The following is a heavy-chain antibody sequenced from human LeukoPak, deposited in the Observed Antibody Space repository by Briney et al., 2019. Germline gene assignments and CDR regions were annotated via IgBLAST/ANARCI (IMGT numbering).Heavy chain of an antibody. CDR1: GGSFSGYY. V-gene: IGHV4-34*01. CDR2: INHSGST. J-gene: IGHJ6*03. CDR3: AGRSGWYFYYYMDV. D-gene: IGHD6-19*01. Sequence: SETLSLTCAVYGGSFSGYYWSWIRQPPGKGLEWIGEINHSGSTNYSPSLKSRVTISVDTSKNQFSLKLSSVTAADTAVYYCAGRSGWYFYYYMDVWGKGTTVTISS.